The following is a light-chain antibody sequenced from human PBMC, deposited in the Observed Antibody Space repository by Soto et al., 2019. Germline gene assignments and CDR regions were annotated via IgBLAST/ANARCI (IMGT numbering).Light chain of an antibody. CDR1: TSDVGNYNY. J-gene: IGLJ1*01. CDR2: DVG. CDR3: CSYAGGPYV. Sequence: QSVLTQPRSVSGCPGQSVTISCTGTTSDVGNYNYVSWYQQHPGNAPKLMIYDVGKRPSGVPDRFSGSKSGNTASLTISGLQADDEADYYCCSYAGGPYVFGTGTKATVL. V-gene: IGLV2-11*01.